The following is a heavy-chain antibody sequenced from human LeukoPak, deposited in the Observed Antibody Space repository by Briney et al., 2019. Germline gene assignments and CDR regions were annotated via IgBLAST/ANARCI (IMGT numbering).Heavy chain of an antibody. Sequence: SETLSLTCTVSGGSISSSSYYWSWIRQHPGKGLEWIGYIYYSGSTYYSPSLKSRVTISVDTSKNQFSLNLSSVTAADTAVYYCARVCSSSSCSYYYFAMDVWGQGTTVTVSS. CDR3: ARVCSSSSCSYYYFAMDV. J-gene: IGHJ6*02. D-gene: IGHD2-2*01. CDR1: GGSISSSSYY. V-gene: IGHV4-31*03. CDR2: IYYSGST.